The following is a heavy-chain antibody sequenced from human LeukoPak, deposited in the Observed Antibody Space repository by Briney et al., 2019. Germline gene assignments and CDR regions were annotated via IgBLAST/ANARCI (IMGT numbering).Heavy chain of an antibody. CDR1: GFTFNRHC. J-gene: IGHJ4*02. Sequence: GGSLTLSCAPSGFTFNRHCMAWVRQSPGKGLEWGGNIKQDGSDQYYVGSVKGRFTISRDNAKNSLYMQMNNLRDEDTAVYYCARKAYDSDCFDFWGQGTLVTVSS. D-gene: IGHD2-21*01. CDR3: ARKAYDSDCFDF. CDR2: IKQDGSDQ. V-gene: IGHV3-7*04.